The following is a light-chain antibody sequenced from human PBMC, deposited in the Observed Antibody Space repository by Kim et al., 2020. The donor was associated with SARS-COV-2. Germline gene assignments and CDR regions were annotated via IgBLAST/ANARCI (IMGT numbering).Light chain of an antibody. CDR1: QSVRSNY. J-gene: IGKJ1*01. V-gene: IGKV3-20*01. CDR2: TAS. Sequence: CTGERATLSCRASQSVRSNYLAWYQQKPVQAPRLLIYTASNRATGIPDRFSGSGSGTDFTLSITRLEPEDFAVYYCQQYGSSPRTFGQGTKVDIK. CDR3: QQYGSSPRT.